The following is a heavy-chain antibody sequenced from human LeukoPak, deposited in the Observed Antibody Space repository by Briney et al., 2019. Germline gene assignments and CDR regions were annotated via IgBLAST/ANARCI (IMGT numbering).Heavy chain of an antibody. CDR2: IYSGGNT. V-gene: IGHV3-66*01. J-gene: IGHJ4*02. CDR1: GFTFSRYT. Sequence: TGGSLRLSCAASGFTFSRYTMNWVRQAPGKGLEWVSVIYSGGNTYYADSVKGRFTISRDISKNTLVLQMNSMRAEDTAVYYCARGKYSSAWFVDCWGQGTLVTVSS. D-gene: IGHD6-19*01. CDR3: ARGKYSSAWFVDC.